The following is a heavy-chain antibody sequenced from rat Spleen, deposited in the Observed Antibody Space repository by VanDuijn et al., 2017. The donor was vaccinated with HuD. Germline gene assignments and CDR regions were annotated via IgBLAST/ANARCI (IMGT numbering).Heavy chain of an antibody. Sequence: EVQLQESGPGLVKPSQSLSLTCSVTGYSITNSYRWNWIRKLPGNKLDWMGYINSAGSTVYNPSLKSRISITRDTSKNQFFLQVNSVTAEDTATYYCARSEGVNFNLPFADWGQGTLVTVSS. CDR3: ARSEGVNFNLPFAD. V-gene: IGHV3-3*01. J-gene: IGHJ3*01. CDR2: INSAGST. D-gene: IGHD3-6*01. CDR1: GYSITNSYR.